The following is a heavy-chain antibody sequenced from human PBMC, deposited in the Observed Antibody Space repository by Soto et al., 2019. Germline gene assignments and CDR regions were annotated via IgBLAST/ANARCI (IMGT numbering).Heavy chain of an antibody. V-gene: IGHV3-23*01. CDR3: AKVTKRASAGRYEYYKYLLAV. CDR1: GFAFSTYA. CDR2: ISGSGGSS. Sequence: GGSLRLSCAASGFAFSTYAMTWVRQAPGKGLEWVSVISGSGGSSYYADSVKGRFTISRDNSKNTLFLQMNGLRAEDTAVYYCAKVTKRASAGRYEYYKYLLAVRAQRTTVRGSS. D-gene: IGHD6-13*01. J-gene: IGHJ6*02.